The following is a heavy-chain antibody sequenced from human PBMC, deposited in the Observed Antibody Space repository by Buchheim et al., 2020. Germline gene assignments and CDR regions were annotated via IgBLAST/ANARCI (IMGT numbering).Heavy chain of an antibody. J-gene: IGHJ6*03. D-gene: IGHD3-3*01. CDR2: INHSGST. Sequence: QVQLQQWGAGLLKPSETLSLTCAVYGGSFSGYYWSWIRQPPGKGLEWIGEINHSGSTNYNPSLKSRVTISVDTSKNKFSLKLSSVTAADTAVYYCARIYDFWSGYYTSYYYYYMDVWGKGTT. CDR3: ARIYDFWSGYYTSYYYYYMDV. V-gene: IGHV4-34*01. CDR1: GGSFSGYY.